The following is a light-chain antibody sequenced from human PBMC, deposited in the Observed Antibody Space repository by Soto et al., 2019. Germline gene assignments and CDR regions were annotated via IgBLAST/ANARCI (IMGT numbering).Light chain of an antibody. J-gene: IGLJ7*01. CDR3: ETWDSNTHTV. CDR2: LERSGSY. V-gene: IGLV4-60*03. CDR1: SGHSNYT. Sequence: QSVLTQSSSASASLGSSVKLTCTLSSGHSNYTIAWHQQQPGKAPRYLMKLERSGSYNKGSGVPDRFSGSSSGADRYLTISNLQSEDEADYYCETWDSNTHTVFGGGTQLTVL.